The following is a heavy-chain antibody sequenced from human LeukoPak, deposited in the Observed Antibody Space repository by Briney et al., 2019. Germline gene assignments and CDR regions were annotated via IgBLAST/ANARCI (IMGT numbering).Heavy chain of an antibody. CDR3: ARDPLIGERGQTWFDP. D-gene: IGHD1-26*01. Sequence: GASVKVSCKASGYTFTSYGISWVRQAPGQGLEWMGWISAYNGNTKYAQKLQGRVTMTTDTSTSTAYMELRSLRSDDTAVYYCARDPLIGERGQTWFDPWGQGTLVTVSS. V-gene: IGHV1-18*04. CDR1: GYTFTSYG. CDR2: ISAYNGNT. J-gene: IGHJ5*02.